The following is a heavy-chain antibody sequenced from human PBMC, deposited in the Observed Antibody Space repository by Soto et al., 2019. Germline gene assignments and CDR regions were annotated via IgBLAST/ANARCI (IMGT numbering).Heavy chain of an antibody. J-gene: IGHJ4*02. CDR2: IYPGDSDT. V-gene: IGHV5-51*01. CDR3: ARPANTVADHFDL. CDR1: GYSFSSYW. D-gene: IGHD4-17*01. Sequence: GESLKISCKGSGYSFSSYWIGWVRQMPGKGLEWMGVIYPGDSDTRYSPPFQGQVTISADRSISTAYLQWSSLKASDTAIYYCARPANTVADHFDLWGQGTPVTVSS.